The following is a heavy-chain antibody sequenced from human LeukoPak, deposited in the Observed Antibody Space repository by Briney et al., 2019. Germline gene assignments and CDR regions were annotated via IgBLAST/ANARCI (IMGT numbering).Heavy chain of an antibody. CDR1: GFTFSSYT. CDR3: AKDRWTTVARSFDI. J-gene: IGHJ5*02. D-gene: IGHD4-23*01. CDR2: ISGSGGTT. Sequence: GESLRLSCAASGFTFSSYTMSWVRQAPGKGLEWVSGISGSGGTTFYADSVKGRCTISRDNSKNTLYLQMNSLRAEDTAIYYCAKDRWTTVARSFDIWGQGALVTVSS. V-gene: IGHV3-23*01.